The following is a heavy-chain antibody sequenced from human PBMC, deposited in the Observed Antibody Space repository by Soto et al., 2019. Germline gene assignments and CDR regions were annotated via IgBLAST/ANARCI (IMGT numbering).Heavy chain of an antibody. J-gene: IGHJ4*02. CDR1: GFTFSSYG. CDR2: IWYDGSNK. D-gene: IGHD6-13*01. CDR3: ARVKIAAAGTLDY. Sequence: QVQLVESGGGVVQPGRSLRLSCAASGFTFSSYGMHWVRKAPGKGLEWVAVIWYDGSNKYYADSVKGRFTISRDNSKNTLYLQMNSLRAEDTAVYYCARVKIAAAGTLDYWGQGTLVTVSS. V-gene: IGHV3-33*01.